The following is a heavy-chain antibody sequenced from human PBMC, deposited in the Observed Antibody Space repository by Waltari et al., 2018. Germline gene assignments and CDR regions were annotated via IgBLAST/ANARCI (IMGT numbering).Heavy chain of an antibody. V-gene: IGHV3-53*01. CDR1: GFTVSSNY. CDR3: AREVWFGELVDYYYYGMDV. CDR2: IYSGGST. D-gene: IGHD3-10*01. J-gene: IGHJ6*02. Sequence: EVQLVESGGGLIQPGGSLRLSCAASGFTVSSNYMSWVRQAPGKGLEWVSVIYSGGSTYYADSVKGRFTISRDNSKNTLYLQMNSLRAEDTAVYYCAREVWFGELVDYYYYGMDVWGQGTTVTVSS.